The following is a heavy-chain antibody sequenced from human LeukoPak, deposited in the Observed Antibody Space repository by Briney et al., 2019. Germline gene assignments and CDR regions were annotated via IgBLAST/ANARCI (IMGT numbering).Heavy chain of an antibody. D-gene: IGHD2-2*01. CDR2: IYSGGST. V-gene: IGHV3-66*01. CDR3: ARVWCSSTSCYLGYFDY. J-gene: IGHJ4*02. Sequence: GGSLRLSCAASGFTFSSYSMNWVRQAPGKGLEWVSVIYSGGSTYYADSVKGRFTISRDNSKNTLYLQMNSLRAEDTAVYYCARVWCSSTSCYLGYFDYWGQGTLVTVSS. CDR1: GFTFSSYS.